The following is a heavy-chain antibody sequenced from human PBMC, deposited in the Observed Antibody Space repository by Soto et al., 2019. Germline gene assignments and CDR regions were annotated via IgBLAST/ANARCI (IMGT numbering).Heavy chain of an antibody. J-gene: IGHJ6*03. V-gene: IGHV4-34*01. CDR1: GGSFSGYY. CDR3: ARRYLSNYQRPKTHYYYYYMDV. D-gene: IGHD4-4*01. Sequence: SETLSLTCAVYGGSFSGYYWSWIRQPPGKGLEWIGEINHSGSTNYNPSLKSRVTISVDTSKNQFSLKLSSVTAADTAVYYCARRYLSNYQRPKTHYYYYYMDVWGKGTTVTVSS. CDR2: INHSGST.